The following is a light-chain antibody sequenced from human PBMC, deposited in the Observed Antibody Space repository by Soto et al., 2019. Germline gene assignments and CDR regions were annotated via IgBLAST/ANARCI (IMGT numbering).Light chain of an antibody. Sequence: QPVLTQPPSVSGAPGQRVTISCTGSSSNIGAGNAVHWYQQLPGTSPKLLMYGNSNRASGTPARFSGSKSGTSASLAITGLQAEDEADYYCQSFDSSLSGAVFGTGTKLTVL. V-gene: IGLV1-40*01. CDR1: SSNIGAGNA. CDR2: GNS. CDR3: QSFDSSLSGAV. J-gene: IGLJ1*01.